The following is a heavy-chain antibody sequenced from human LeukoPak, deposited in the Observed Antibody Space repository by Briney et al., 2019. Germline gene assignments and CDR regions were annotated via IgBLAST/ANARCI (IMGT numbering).Heavy chain of an antibody. D-gene: IGHD3-16*01. V-gene: IGHV3-7*01. J-gene: IGHJ4*02. CDR3: ARDQRDGMILFDY. Sequence: GGSLRLSCVASGFTLNNYWMSWVRQAPGKGLEWVANIKEDGSQKNYVESVKGRFTISRDNAKNSLYLQMNRLRAEDTAVYYCARDQRDGMILFDYWGQGKLVIVSS. CDR1: GFTLNNYW. CDR2: IKEDGSQK.